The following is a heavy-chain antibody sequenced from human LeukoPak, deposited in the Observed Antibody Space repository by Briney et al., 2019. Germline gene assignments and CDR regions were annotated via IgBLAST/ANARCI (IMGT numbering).Heavy chain of an antibody. V-gene: IGHV4-59*01. D-gene: IGHD6-13*01. Sequence: SETLSLTCTVSGGSISSYYWNWIRQPPGEGLEWIGYIYHSGSAKYNPSLRSRVTISEDTSKTQFSLKLSSVTAADAAVYYCARYNPIAASGPGAFDIWGQGTMVTVSS. CDR2: IYHSGSA. CDR1: GGSISSYY. CDR3: ARYNPIAASGPGAFDI. J-gene: IGHJ3*02.